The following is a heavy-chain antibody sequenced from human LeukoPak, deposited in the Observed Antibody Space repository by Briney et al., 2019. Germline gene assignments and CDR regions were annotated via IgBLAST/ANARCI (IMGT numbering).Heavy chain of an antibody. D-gene: IGHD3-10*01. CDR2: IFYSGAT. Sequence: SETLSLTCTVSGGSISGFYWSWIRQPPWKGLEWIGYIFYSGATHYKPSLKSRVTISVDTSKNLFSLKVRSVTIADTAVYYCARSPVGSVVPFDYWGQGSLVTVSS. CDR3: ARSPVGSVVPFDY. V-gene: IGHV4-59*08. J-gene: IGHJ4*02. CDR1: GGSISGFY.